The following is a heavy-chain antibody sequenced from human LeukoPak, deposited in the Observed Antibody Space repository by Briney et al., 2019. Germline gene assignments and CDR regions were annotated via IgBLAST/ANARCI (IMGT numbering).Heavy chain of an antibody. CDR1: GGSISSYY. V-gene: IGHV4-4*07. Sequence: PSETLSLTCTVSGGSISSYYWSWIRQPAGKGLEWIGRIYTSGSTNYNPSLKSRVTMSVDTSKNQFSLKLSSVTAADTAVYYCAREETSSWYEGDAFDIWGQGTMVTVSS. D-gene: IGHD6-13*01. CDR3: AREETSSWYEGDAFDI. J-gene: IGHJ3*02. CDR2: IYTSGST.